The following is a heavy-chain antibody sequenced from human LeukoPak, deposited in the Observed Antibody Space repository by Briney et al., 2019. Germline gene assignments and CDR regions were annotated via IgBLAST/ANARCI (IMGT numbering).Heavy chain of an antibody. CDR1: GFTFSGSA. J-gene: IGHJ6*02. V-gene: IGHV3-73*01. CDR3: TNPYYDILTGPLYYYGMDV. Sequence: GGSLRLSCAASGFTFSGSAMHWVRQASGKGLEWVGRIRSKANSYATAYAASVKGRFTISRDDSKSTAYLQMNSLKTEDTAVYYCTNPYYDILTGPLYYYGMDVWGQGTTVTVSS. CDR2: IRSKANSYAT. D-gene: IGHD3-9*01.